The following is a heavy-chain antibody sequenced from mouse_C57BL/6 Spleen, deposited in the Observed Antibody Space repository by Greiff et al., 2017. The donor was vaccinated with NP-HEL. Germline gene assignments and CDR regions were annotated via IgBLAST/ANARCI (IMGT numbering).Heavy chain of an antibody. CDR1: GYTFTSYT. J-gene: IGHJ2*01. CDR2: INPSSGYT. D-gene: IGHD1-1*01. V-gene: IGHV1-4*01. CDR3: ARSGTTVVFDY. Sequence: VQLQQSGAELARPGASVKMSCKASGYTFTSYTMHWVKQRPGQGLEWIGYINPSSGYTKYNQKFKDKATLTADKSSSTAYMQLSSLTSEDSAVYYCARSGTTVVFDYWGQGTTLTVSS.